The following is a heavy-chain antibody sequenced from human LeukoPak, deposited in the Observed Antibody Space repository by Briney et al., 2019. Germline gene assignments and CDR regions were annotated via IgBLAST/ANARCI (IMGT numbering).Heavy chain of an antibody. CDR2: ITGSGGNT. D-gene: IGHD4-17*01. V-gene: IGHV3-23*01. J-gene: IGHJ4*02. CDR3: ATWDYGDYLGSSRNRDY. CDR1: GFTFRNAW. Sequence: PGGSLRLSCTASGFTFRNAWMNWVRQAPGKGLEWVSGITGSGGNTYYADSVKGRFTISRDNSKNTLYLQMNSLRAEDTAVYYCATWDYGDYLGSSRNRDYWGQGTLVTVSS.